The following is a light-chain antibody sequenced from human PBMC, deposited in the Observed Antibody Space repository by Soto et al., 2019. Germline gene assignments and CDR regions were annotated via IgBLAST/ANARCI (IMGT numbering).Light chain of an antibody. J-gene: IGLJ1*01. Sequence: QSALTQPTSVSGSPGQSITISCTGNHNDIGTYDYVSWYQQHPGRAPRLLIHGVTTRPSGISDRFSASKSGLTASLTISGLQPEDEADYYCSSYAGSSNVFGTGTKATVL. V-gene: IGLV2-14*03. CDR1: HNDIGTYDY. CDR2: GVT. CDR3: SSYAGSSNV.